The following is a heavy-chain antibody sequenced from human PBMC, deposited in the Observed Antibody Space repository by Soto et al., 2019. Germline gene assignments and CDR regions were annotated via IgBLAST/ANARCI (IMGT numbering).Heavy chain of an antibody. Sequence: QVQLVESGGGVVQPGWSLRLSCAASGFTFSSYGMHWVRQAPGKGLEWVAVISYDGSNKYYADSVKGRFTISRDNSKNTLYLQMNSLRAEDTAVYYCAKGAGYYGSGSTDYWGQGTLVTVSS. J-gene: IGHJ4*02. D-gene: IGHD3-10*01. CDR3: AKGAGYYGSGSTDY. CDR1: GFTFSSYG. CDR2: ISYDGSNK. V-gene: IGHV3-30*18.